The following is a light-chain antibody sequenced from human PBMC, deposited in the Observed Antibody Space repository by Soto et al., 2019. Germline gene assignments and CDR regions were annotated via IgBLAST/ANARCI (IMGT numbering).Light chain of an antibody. CDR2: DVS. V-gene: IGLV2-14*01. CDR3: SSYTSSSTLV. J-gene: IGLJ2*01. Sequence: QSVLTQPASVSGSPGQSITISCTGTSSDIGSYNYVSWYQQHPDKAPKLMIYDVSNRPSGVSNRFSGSKSGSTASLTISGLRAEDEADYYCSSYTSSSTLVFGGGTKLTVL. CDR1: SSDIGSYNY.